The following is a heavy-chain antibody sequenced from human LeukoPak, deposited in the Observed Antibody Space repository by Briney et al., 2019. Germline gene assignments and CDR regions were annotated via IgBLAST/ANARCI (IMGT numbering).Heavy chain of an antibody. J-gene: IGHJ3*02. V-gene: IGHV1-69*13. Sequence: SVKVSCKASGYTFTSYGISWVRQAPGQGLEWMGGIIPIFGTANYAQKFQGRVTITADESTSTAYMELSSLRSEDTAVYYCARGGQWLNDAFDIWGQGTMVTVSS. D-gene: IGHD6-19*01. CDR3: ARGGQWLNDAFDI. CDR1: GYTFTSYG. CDR2: IIPIFGTA.